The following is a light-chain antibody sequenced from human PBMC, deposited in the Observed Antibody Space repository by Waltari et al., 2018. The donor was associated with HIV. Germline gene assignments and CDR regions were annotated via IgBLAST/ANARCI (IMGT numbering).Light chain of an antibody. CDR3: AAWDDSLKGGA. Sequence: QSVLAQPPSASGTPGPRVPIPCSGSPPNLRGNTVSWYQQLPGTAPKLLIYSNNERPSGVPDRLSGSTSGTSASLVISGLQSEDEADYYCAAWDDSLKGGAFGTGTKVTVL. V-gene: IGLV1-44*01. J-gene: IGLJ1*01. CDR2: SNN. CDR1: PPNLRGNT.